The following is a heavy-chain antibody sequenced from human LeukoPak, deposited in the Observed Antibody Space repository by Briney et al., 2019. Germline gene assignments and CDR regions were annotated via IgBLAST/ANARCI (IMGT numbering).Heavy chain of an antibody. J-gene: IGHJ4*02. D-gene: IGHD3-16*01. CDR1: GFTFSSYW. CDR3: ARGGGPSDY. Sequence: GGSLRLSCVASGFTFSSYWMHWVRQAPGKGLVWVSRIHLDGTTTTYADSVRGRFTISRDNAKNTLYLQMNSLTAEDTAVYYCARGGGPSDYWGQGTLVTVSS. CDR2: IHLDGTTT. V-gene: IGHV3-74*01.